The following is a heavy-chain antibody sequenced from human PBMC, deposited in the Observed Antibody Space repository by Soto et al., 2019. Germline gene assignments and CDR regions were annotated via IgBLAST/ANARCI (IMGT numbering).Heavy chain of an antibody. J-gene: IGHJ4*02. D-gene: IGHD1-7*01. V-gene: IGHV4-39*01. CDR1: GGSISSSSHY. Sequence: SETLSLTCTVSGGSISSSSHYWGWIRQPPGKGLEWIGSIYYSGSTYYNPSLKSRVTISVDTSKNQFSLKLSSVTAADTAVYYCARLRTTIYWGQGNLVTVSS. CDR2: IYYSGST. CDR3: ARLRTTIY.